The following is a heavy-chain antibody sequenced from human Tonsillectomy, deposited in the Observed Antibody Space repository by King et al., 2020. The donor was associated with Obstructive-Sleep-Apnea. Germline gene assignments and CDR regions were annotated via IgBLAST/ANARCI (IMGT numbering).Heavy chain of an antibody. Sequence: VQLVESGGGVVQPGGSLRLSCAASGFTFSSYWMGWVRQAPGKGLEWVANINEGGGERNYVDSVKGRFTNSRDNAKNSLFLQKNSLRAEDTAVYYCARVGGPYGDYGVFRFDPWGQETLVTVSS. J-gene: IGHJ5*02. CDR3: ARVGGPYGDYGVFRFDP. V-gene: IGHV3-7*03. D-gene: IGHD4-17*01. CDR1: GFTFSSYW. CDR2: INEGGGER.